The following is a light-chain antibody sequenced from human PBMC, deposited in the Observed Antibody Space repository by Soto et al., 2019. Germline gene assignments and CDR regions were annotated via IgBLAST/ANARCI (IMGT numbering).Light chain of an antibody. V-gene: IGKV1-5*01. CDR2: DAS. Sequence: DIQMTQSPSTLSASVGDRVTITCRASQSISNWLAWYQQKPGKAPKLLIYDASSLESGVPSRFSGSGSGTEFTLTISSLQPDDFATYYCQQYNSYSFVTFGRGTKVEIK. CDR3: QQYNSYSFVT. CDR1: QSISNW. J-gene: IGKJ2*01.